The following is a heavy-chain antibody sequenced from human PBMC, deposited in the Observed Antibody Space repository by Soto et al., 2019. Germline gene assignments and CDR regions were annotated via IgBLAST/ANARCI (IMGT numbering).Heavy chain of an antibody. D-gene: IGHD3-10*01. CDR3: VRGRGSGDLTLSY. J-gene: IGHJ1*01. CDR1: GFTFNSYD. CDR2: IWSDGSDK. V-gene: IGHV3-33*01. Sequence: TGGSLRLSCAASGFTFNSYDMHWVRQAPGKGLEWVAVIWSDGSDKKFADSVKGRFAISRDNSKNTLYLQMNSLRAEDTAVYYCVRGRGSGDLTLSYWGHGTLVTVSS.